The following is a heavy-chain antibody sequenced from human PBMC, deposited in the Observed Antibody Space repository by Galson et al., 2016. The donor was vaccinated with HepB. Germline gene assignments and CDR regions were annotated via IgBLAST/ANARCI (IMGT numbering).Heavy chain of an antibody. V-gene: IGHV3-23*01. Sequence: SLRLSCAASGFTFKFYAMTWVRQAPGKELEWVSSISGGGGTTYYADSVKGRFTISRDDATNSLFLQMNSLRDEDTAIYYCARDHDWAFDYWGQGTLVSVSS. CDR1: GFTFKFYA. D-gene: IGHD3-9*01. CDR2: ISGGGGTT. J-gene: IGHJ4*02. CDR3: ARDHDWAFDY.